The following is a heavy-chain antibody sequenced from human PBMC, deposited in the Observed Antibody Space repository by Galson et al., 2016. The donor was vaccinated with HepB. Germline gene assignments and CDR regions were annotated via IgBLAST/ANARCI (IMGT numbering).Heavy chain of an antibody. J-gene: IGHJ3*02. D-gene: IGHD2-2*01. CDR3: ARDSWDIVVVSPAMFTFDI. Sequence: SLRLSCAASGFTFSSYSMNWVRQAPGRGLEWVANIKQDGSEKYYLDSVKGRFTISRDNAKNSLSLQMNSLRVEDTAVYYCARDSWDIVVVSPAMFTFDIWGQGTMVTVSS. CDR1: GFTFSSYS. CDR2: IKQDGSEK. V-gene: IGHV3-7*01.